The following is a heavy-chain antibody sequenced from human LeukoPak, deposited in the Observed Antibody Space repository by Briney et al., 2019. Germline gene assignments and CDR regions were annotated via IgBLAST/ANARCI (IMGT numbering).Heavy chain of an antibody. CDR1: GFTFDDYA. V-gene: IGHV3-9*03. D-gene: IGHD3-9*01. J-gene: IGHJ6*03. Sequence: PGGSLRLSCAASGFTFDDYAMHWVRQAPGKGLEWVSGISWNSGSIGYADPVKGRFTISRDNAKNSLYLQMNSLRAEDMALYYCAKGSSGTYYDILGWGYMDVWGKGTTVTVSS. CDR2: ISWNSGSI. CDR3: AKGSSGTYYDILGWGYMDV.